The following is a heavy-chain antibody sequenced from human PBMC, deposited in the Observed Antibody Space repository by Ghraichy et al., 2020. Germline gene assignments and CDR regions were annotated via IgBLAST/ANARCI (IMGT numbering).Heavy chain of an antibody. CDR3: ARDGGYSSSWYVGWFDP. D-gene: IGHD6-13*01. CDR1: GYTFTSYG. CDR2: ISSYNGNT. J-gene: IGHJ5*02. V-gene: IGHV1-18*01. Sequence: ASVKVSCKASGYTFTSYGISWVRQAPGQGLEWMGWISSYNGNTNYAQKLQGRVTMTTDTSTSTAYMELGSLRSDDTAVYYCARDGGYSSSWYVGWFDPWGQGTLVTVSS.